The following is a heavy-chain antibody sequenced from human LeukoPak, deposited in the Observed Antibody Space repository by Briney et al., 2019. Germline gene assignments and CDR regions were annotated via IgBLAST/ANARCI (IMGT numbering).Heavy chain of an antibody. V-gene: IGHV3-74*01. CDR1: GFTFSSYW. Sequence: GGSLRLSCAASGFTFSSYWMHWVRQVPGRGLVWVSRINSDGSSTSYADSVKGRFTISRDNAKNTLYLQMNSLRAEDTAVYYCARSYYGSGSYFGYWGQGTLVTVSS. D-gene: IGHD3-10*01. CDR3: ARSYYGSGSYFGY. CDR2: INSDGSST. J-gene: IGHJ4*02.